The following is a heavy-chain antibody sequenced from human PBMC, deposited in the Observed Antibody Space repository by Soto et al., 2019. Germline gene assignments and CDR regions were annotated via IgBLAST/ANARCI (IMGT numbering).Heavy chain of an antibody. Sequence: PSEPLSIPCSVSGGSINSSSYFWGWIRQPPGKGLEWIGSIYYSGNTYYNPSLKSRVTISVDRSKNQFSLQLSSVTAADTAVYYCAKNLPRTGRFDYWGQGALVT. J-gene: IGHJ4*02. V-gene: IGHV4-39*01. CDR1: GGSINSSSYF. CDR3: AKNLPRTGRFDY. CDR2: IYYSGNT.